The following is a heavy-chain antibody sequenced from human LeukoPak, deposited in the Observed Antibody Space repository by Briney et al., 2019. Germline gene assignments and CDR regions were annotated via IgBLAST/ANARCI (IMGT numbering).Heavy chain of an antibody. CDR1: GGSISSSTYY. Sequence: SETLSLTCTVSGGSISSSTYYWGWIRQPPGKGLECIGSIYDSGSAYYSPSLKSRLTISLDTSKNQFSLKVTSVTAADTAVYYCARGTRDGFNYRFDIWGQGTMVTVSS. J-gene: IGHJ3*02. V-gene: IGHV4-39*07. D-gene: IGHD5-24*01. CDR3: ARGTRDGFNYRFDI. CDR2: IYDSGSA.